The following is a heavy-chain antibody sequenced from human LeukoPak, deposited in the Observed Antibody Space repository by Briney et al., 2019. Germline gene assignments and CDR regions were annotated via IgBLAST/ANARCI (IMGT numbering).Heavy chain of an antibody. Sequence: PGRSLRLSCAASGFTFSSYGMSWVRQAPGKGLEWVSAISGSGGSTYYADSVKGRFTISRDNSKNTLYLQMNSLRAEDTAVYYCAKDLWDYVWGSYRFSDYWGQGTLVTVSS. D-gene: IGHD3-16*02. V-gene: IGHV3-23*01. CDR2: ISGSGGST. CDR1: GFTFSSYG. CDR3: AKDLWDYVWGSYRFSDY. J-gene: IGHJ4*02.